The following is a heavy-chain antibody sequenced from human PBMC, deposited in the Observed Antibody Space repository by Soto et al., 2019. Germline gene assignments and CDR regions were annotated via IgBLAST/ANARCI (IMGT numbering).Heavy chain of an antibody. Sequence: PGGSLRLSCASSGFTFNSYSMNWVRQAPGKGLEWVSYISSSSTTKYYTDSVKGRFTISRDNAKNSLYLQMNSLRDDDTAVYYYVKPGSGWENGFAPRAQGTLALGSS. D-gene: IGHD6-19*01. V-gene: IGHV3-48*02. J-gene: IGHJ5*02. CDR2: ISSSSTTK. CDR1: GFTFNSYS. CDR3: VKPGSGWENGFAP.